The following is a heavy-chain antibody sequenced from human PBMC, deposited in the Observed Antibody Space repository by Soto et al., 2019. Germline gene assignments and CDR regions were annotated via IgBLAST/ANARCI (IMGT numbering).Heavy chain of an antibody. CDR1: GGTFSSYT. Sequence: GASVKVSCKASGGTFSSYTISWVRQAPGQGLEWMGRIIPILGIANYAQKFQGRVTITADKSTSTAYMELSSLRSEDTAVYYCARDKQWLTHTRWFDPWGQGTLVTVSS. D-gene: IGHD6-19*01. V-gene: IGHV1-69*04. CDR2: IIPILGIA. J-gene: IGHJ5*02. CDR3: ARDKQWLTHTRWFDP.